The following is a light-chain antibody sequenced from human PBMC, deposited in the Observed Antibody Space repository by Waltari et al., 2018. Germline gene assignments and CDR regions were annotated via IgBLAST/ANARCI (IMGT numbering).Light chain of an antibody. J-gene: IGLJ1*01. CDR2: NTH. V-gene: IGLV1-47*01. CDR3: AVWDDILRGYV. Sequence: QSVLTQPPSASGTHGQGVTISCSGSSSNIGRDNVSWYQQLPETAPKLLIYNTHLRPSGVPDRFSGSKSGTSASLAISGLRSEDEADYYCAVWDDILRGYVFGIGTKVTVL. CDR1: SSNIGRDN.